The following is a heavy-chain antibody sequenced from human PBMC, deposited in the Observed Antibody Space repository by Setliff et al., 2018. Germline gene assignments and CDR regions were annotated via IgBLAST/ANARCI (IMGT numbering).Heavy chain of an antibody. CDR2: IRSKANSYAT. V-gene: IGHV3-73*01. Sequence: GGSLRLSCAASGFTLSGSAVHWVRQASGKGLEWVGRIRSKANSYATVYAASVKGRFTISRDDSKNTAYLQMNSLKTEDTAVYYCTRTSGLQFFNYYMDAWGKGTTVTVS. CDR3: TRTSGLQFFNYYMDA. J-gene: IGHJ6*03. D-gene: IGHD3-3*01. CDR1: GFTLSGSA.